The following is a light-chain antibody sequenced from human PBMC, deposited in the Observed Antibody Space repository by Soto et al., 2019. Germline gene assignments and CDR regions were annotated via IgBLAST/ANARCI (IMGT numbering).Light chain of an antibody. Sequence: DIVMTQSPDSLAVSLGERATINCKSSQSVLFSSNNKNYLAWYQQKPGQPPKLLIYWASTRESGVPNRLSGSGSGTDFTLTISSLQADDVAVYYCQQAYSTRITLGQGTRLEIK. J-gene: IGKJ5*01. CDR1: QSVLFSSNNKNY. CDR3: QQAYSTRIT. V-gene: IGKV4-1*01. CDR2: WAS.